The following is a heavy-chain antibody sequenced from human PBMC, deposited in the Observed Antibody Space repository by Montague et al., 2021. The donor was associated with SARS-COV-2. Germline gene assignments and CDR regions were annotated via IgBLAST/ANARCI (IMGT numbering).Heavy chain of an antibody. D-gene: IGHD3-3*01. CDR3: ARGYRRITIFGVVIYDAFDI. Sequence: SETLSLTCAVSGGSISSSNWWSWVRQPPGEGLEWIGEIYHSGSTNYNPSLKSRVTISVDKSKNQFSLKLSSVTAADTAVYYCARGYRRITIFGVVIYDAFDIWGQGTMVTVSS. V-gene: IGHV4-4*02. J-gene: IGHJ3*02. CDR1: GGSISSSNW. CDR2: IYHSGST.